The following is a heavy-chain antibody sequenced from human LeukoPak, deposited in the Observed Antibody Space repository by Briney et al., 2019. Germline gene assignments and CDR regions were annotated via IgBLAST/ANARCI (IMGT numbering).Heavy chain of an antibody. D-gene: IGHD6-19*01. CDR1: GFTFSTYA. CDR2: IKSSGDTT. J-gene: IGHJ4*02. V-gene: IGHV3-23*01. Sequence: GGSLRLSCAASGFTFSTYAMSWVRQAPGKGLEWVSGIKSSGDTTYYADSVKGRFTISRDNSKNTLYLQVNSLRAEDTAVYYCARSGSAWSLDYWGQGTLVTVSS. CDR3: ARSGSAWSLDY.